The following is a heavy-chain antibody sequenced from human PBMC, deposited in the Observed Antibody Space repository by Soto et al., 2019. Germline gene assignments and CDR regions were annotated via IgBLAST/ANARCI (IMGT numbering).Heavy chain of an antibody. J-gene: IGHJ5*01. CDR3: ARNRYFYDSVGYVRTLDS. Sequence: QVHLQESGPGLVKPSETLSLSCTISGGSFKNDYWTWIRQAPGKGLQWIGYIFHSGITAYNPSVKSLVTISIDISSHLCSLKVASGTAADTAVYYCARNRYFYDSVGYVRTLDSWGEGILVT. V-gene: IGHV4-59*01. CDR2: IFHSGIT. D-gene: IGHD3-22*01. CDR1: GGSFKNDY.